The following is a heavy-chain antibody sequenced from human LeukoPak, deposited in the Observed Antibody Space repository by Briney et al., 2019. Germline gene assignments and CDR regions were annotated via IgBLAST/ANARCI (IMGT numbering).Heavy chain of an antibody. CDR3: ARDGGDSSWFDP. D-gene: IGHD3-22*01. CDR2: ISSSSSTM. Sequence: GGSLRLSCAASGFTFSTYSMNWVRQAPGKGLEWVSYISSSSSTMFYADSVKGRFTISRDNSKNTLYLQMNSLRAEDTAVYYCARDGGDSSWFDPWGQGTLVTVSS. CDR1: GFTFSTYS. J-gene: IGHJ5*02. V-gene: IGHV3-48*01.